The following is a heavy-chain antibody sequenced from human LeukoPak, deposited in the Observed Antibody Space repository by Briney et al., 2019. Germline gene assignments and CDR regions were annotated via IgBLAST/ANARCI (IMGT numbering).Heavy chain of an antibody. CDR3: ARDGRIAVAGAAYAFDV. Sequence: GGSLRLSCAASGFTVSSNHMTGVRQAPGKGLEWVSIIYSGGSTNFADSVRGRFTISRDNSKNTLYLQMNSLRADDTAVYYCARDGRIAVAGAAYAFDVWGQGTMVTVSS. J-gene: IGHJ3*01. D-gene: IGHD6-13*01. CDR1: GFTVSSNH. V-gene: IGHV3-66*01. CDR2: IYSGGST.